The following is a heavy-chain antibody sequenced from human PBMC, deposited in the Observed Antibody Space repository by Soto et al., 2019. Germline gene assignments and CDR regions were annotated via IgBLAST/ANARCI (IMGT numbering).Heavy chain of an antibody. CDR3: ARLEHNFGPHDY. CDR2: ISVHNGYT. V-gene: IGHV1-18*01. CDR1: GYTFSSYG. Sequence: QVQLAQSGAEVKKPGASVTVSCKASGYTFSSYGISWVRQAPGQGLEWVGWISVHNGYTKYATELQGRVTMTTDTSPSTAYVELMSLRSDDSAVYYCARLEHNFGPHDYWGQGTLVTVTS. D-gene: IGHD1-1*01. J-gene: IGHJ4*02.